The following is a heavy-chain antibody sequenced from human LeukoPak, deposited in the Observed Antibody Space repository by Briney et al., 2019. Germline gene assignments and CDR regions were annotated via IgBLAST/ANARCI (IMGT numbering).Heavy chain of an antibody. J-gene: IGHJ4*02. V-gene: IGHV3-48*03. D-gene: IGHD6-13*01. CDR3: AKVPLIAAPKHFDY. CDR1: GFTFSSYE. Sequence: GGSLRLSCAASGFTFSSYEMNWVRQAPGKGLEWVSYISSSGSTIYYADSVKGRFTISRDNSKNTLYLQMNSLRAEDTAVYYCAKVPLIAAPKHFDYWGQGTLVTVSS. CDR2: ISSSGSTI.